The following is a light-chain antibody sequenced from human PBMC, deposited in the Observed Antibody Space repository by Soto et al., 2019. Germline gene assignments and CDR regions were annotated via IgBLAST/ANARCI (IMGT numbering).Light chain of an antibody. CDR3: CSYGSSGTFDVV. Sequence: QSALTQPASVSGSPGQSITISCTGISSSVGNYNLVSWYQKHPGKAPKVMIYEDTQRPSGVSNRFSGSKSGNTASLTISGLQAEDEADYSCCSYGSSGTFDVVFGGGTKLTVL. J-gene: IGLJ3*02. V-gene: IGLV2-23*01. CDR2: EDT. CDR1: SSSVGNYNL.